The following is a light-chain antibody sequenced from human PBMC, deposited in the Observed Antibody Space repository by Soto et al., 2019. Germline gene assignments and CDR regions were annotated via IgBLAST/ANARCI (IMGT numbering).Light chain of an antibody. CDR2: DAS. CDR1: QSVSSN. V-gene: IGKV3-15*01. Sequence: EIVMTQSPATLSVSPGERATLSCRASQSVSSNLAWYQQKPGLAPRLLIYDASTRATGIPARFSGSGSGTDFTLTISSLQSEDFAVYSCQQNNNWPRFTFGPGTKVDIK. J-gene: IGKJ3*01. CDR3: QQNNNWPRFT.